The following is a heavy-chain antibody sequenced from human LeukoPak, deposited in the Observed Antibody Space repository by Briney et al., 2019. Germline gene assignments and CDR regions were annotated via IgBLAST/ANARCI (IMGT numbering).Heavy chain of an antibody. Sequence: ASVKVSYTASGYTFTSYDINWVRQATGQGLEWMGWMNPNSGNTGYAQKFQGRVTMTRNTSISTAYMELSSLRSEDTAVYYCARAGESYYDFWSGYYTSYYYYYMDVWGKGTTVTVSS. CDR1: GYTFTSYD. V-gene: IGHV1-8*01. CDR3: ARAGESYYDFWSGYYTSYYYYYMDV. J-gene: IGHJ6*03. D-gene: IGHD3-3*01. CDR2: MNPNSGNT.